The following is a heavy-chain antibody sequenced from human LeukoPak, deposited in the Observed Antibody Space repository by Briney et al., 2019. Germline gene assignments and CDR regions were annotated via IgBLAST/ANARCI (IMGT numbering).Heavy chain of an antibody. CDR3: ARSALRGYYYDSSGYYNFDY. CDR2: IYPGDSDT. Sequence: GESLKISCKGSGYRFTSYWIGWVRQMPGKGLEWMGIIYPGDSDTRYSPSFQGQVTISADKSISTAYLQWSSLKASDTAMYYCARSALRGYYYDSSGYYNFDYWGQGTLVTVSS. V-gene: IGHV5-51*01. CDR1: GYRFTSYW. D-gene: IGHD3-22*01. J-gene: IGHJ4*02.